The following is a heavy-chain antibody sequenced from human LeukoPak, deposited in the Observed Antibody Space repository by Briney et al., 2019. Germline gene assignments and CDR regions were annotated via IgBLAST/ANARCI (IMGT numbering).Heavy chain of an antibody. D-gene: IGHD1-26*01. CDR1: GGSISSSNW. Sequence: SGTLSLTCAVSGGSISSSNWWSWVRQPPGKGLEWIGYIYYSGSTYYNPSLKSRVTISVDTSKNQFSLKLSSVTAADTAVYYCARDSDWFDPWGQGTLVTVSS. J-gene: IGHJ5*02. V-gene: IGHV4-4*02. CDR3: ARDSDWFDP. CDR2: IYYSGST.